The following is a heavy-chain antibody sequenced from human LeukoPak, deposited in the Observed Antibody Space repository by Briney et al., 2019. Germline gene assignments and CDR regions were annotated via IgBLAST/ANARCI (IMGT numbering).Heavy chain of an antibody. J-gene: IGHJ4*02. Sequence: GGSLRLSCAASGFTFSTYTMYWVRHPPGKRLEWVSIIGSSGGGIHYADSVKGRFTVSRDNSKNALYLQMNSLRVEDTAVYYCAIDPNWGTHSWGQGVLVTVSS. CDR2: IGSSGGGI. CDR1: GFTFSTYT. D-gene: IGHD7-27*01. V-gene: IGHV3-23*01. CDR3: AIDPNWGTHS.